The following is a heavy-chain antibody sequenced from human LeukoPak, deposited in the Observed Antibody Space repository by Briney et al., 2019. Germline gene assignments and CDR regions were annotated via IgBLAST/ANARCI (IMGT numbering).Heavy chain of an antibody. V-gene: IGHV1-18*01. CDR2: ISAYNGNT. D-gene: IGHD3-22*01. Sequence: SVKVSCKASGYTFTSYGISWVRQAPGQGLEWMGWISAYNGNTNYAQKIQGSVTMNTDTSTSTAYMELRSLRSYDTAVYYCAKDYYDSSGRFDYWGQGTLVTVSS. CDR3: AKDYYDSSGRFDY. J-gene: IGHJ4*02. CDR1: GYTFTSYG.